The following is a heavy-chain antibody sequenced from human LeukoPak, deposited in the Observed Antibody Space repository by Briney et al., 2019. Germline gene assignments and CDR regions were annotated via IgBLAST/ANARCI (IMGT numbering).Heavy chain of an antibody. Sequence: GGSLRLSCAASGFTFSSYAMTWVRQAPGKGLELVSTITASGSSTYYADSVKGHFTISRDNSTNTLYLQMNSLRVEDAAVYYCAGSRGANYPFVYWGQGTLVTVSS. CDR2: ITASGSST. J-gene: IGHJ4*02. V-gene: IGHV3-23*01. CDR1: GFTFSSYA. CDR3: AGSRGANYPFVY. D-gene: IGHD4/OR15-4a*01.